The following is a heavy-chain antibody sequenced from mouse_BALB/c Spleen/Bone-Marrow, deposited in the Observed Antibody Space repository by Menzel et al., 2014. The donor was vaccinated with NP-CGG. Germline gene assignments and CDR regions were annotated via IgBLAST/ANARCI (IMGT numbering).Heavy chain of an antibody. D-gene: IGHD1-2*01. CDR2: IRNKANGYTT. Sequence: EVKLVESGGSLVQPGGSLRLSCAPSGLTFTDYYMSWVRQPPGKALEWLGFIRNKANGYTTEYSASVKGRFTISRDNSQSTLYLQMNTLRAEDSATYYCARDYYGFFAYWGQGTLVTVSA. J-gene: IGHJ3*01. CDR3: ARDYYGFFAY. V-gene: IGHV7-3*02. CDR1: GLTFTDYY.